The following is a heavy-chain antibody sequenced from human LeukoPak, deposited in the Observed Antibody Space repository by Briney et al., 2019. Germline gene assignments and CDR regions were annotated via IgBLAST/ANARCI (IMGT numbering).Heavy chain of an antibody. CDR3: ARHGRGYSGYDLDY. J-gene: IGHJ4*02. V-gene: IGHV4-59*08. D-gene: IGHD5-12*01. Sequence: SETLSLTCSVSGGSISSYYWSWIRQPPGKGLEWIGYIYYSGSTNYNPSLKSRVTISVDTSKNQFSLKLSSVTAADTAVYYCARHGRGYSGYDLDYWGQGTLVTVSS. CDR2: IYYSGST. CDR1: GGSISSYY.